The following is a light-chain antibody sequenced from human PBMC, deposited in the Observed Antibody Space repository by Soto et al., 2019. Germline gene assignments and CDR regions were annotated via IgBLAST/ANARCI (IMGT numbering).Light chain of an antibody. J-gene: IGKJ4*01. CDR3: QQYDKWPLT. V-gene: IGKV3-15*01. CDR2: EAS. Sequence: EIVMTQSPVTLSVSLGERATLSCRASQSITNNVAWHQQKPGQGPRILIYEASTRATGIPDRFSGSGSGTEFTLTISSLQSEDFAVYYCQQYDKWPLTFGGGTKVEIK. CDR1: QSITNN.